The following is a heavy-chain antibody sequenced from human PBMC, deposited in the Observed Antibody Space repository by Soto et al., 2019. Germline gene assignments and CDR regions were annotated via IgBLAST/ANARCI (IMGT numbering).Heavy chain of an antibody. CDR3: ARVYGSGNDY. Sequence: QLQESGPGLVKPSETLSLTCTVSGGSISSHYWSWIRQPPGKGLEWIGYIYYSGSTNYNSSLKSRVNSPVDTSKNQFSLQVISVTAADTAGYYCARVYGSGNDYWGQGILVTVSA. D-gene: IGHD3-10*01. V-gene: IGHV4-59*11. CDR1: GGSISSHY. CDR2: IYYSGST. J-gene: IGHJ4*02.